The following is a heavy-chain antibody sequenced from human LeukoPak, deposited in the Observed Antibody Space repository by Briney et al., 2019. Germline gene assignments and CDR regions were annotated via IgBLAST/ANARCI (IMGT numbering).Heavy chain of an antibody. J-gene: IGHJ4*02. V-gene: IGHV3-23*01. CDR3: AKLAPSLPNLDY. CDR1: GFTFSTYA. D-gene: IGHD3-10*01. CDR2: ISASGANT. Sequence: GGSLRLSCTASGFTFSTYAMTWVRQAPGEGLEWVSGISASGANTFYTDSVKGRFTISRDNSKNTLHLQMNSLRAEDTAVYYCAKLAPSLPNLDYWGQGALVTVSS.